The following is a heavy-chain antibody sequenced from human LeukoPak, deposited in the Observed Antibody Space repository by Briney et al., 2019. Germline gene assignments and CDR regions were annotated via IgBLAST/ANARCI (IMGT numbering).Heavy chain of an antibody. J-gene: IGHJ4*02. V-gene: IGHV3-30*18. CDR1: GFTLSNYG. CDR2: KSYDGNSE. CDR3: AKTRPLDSSSWTHGDY. Sequence: QSGGSLRLSCAASGFTLSNYGLHWVRQAPGKGLEWVAVKSYDGNSEYYADSVRGRFTVSRDNAKNTLYLQMNSLRAEDTAVYYCAKTRPLDSSSWTHGDYWGQGTLVTVSS. D-gene: IGHD6-13*01.